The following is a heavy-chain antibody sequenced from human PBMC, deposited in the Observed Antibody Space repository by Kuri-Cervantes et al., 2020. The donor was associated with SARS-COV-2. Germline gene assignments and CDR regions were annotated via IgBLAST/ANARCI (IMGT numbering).Heavy chain of an antibody. D-gene: IGHD5-18*01. J-gene: IGHJ6*02. Sequence: GESLKISCAASGFTFSSYSMNWVRQAPGKGLGWVSSISSSSSYIYYADSVKGRFTISRDNAKNSLYLQMNSLRAEDTAVYYCARVHSYGPQDYYYYGMDVWGQGTTVTVSS. V-gene: IGHV3-21*01. CDR3: ARVHSYGPQDYYYYGMDV. CDR1: GFTFSSYS. CDR2: ISSSSSYI.